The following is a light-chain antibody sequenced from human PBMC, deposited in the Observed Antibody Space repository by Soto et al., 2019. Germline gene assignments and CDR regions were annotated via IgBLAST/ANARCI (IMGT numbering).Light chain of an antibody. J-gene: IGKJ4*01. CDR2: DAS. CDR1: QNVKSY. Sequence: EIVLRQSPATLSLSPGESATLSCRASQNVKSYLAWYQQKPGQAPRLLIYDASNRATGIPARFSGSGSGTDYTLTISSLEPEDFATYYCQQYDNLPLTFGGGTKVEIK. CDR3: QQYDNLPLT. V-gene: IGKV3-11*01.